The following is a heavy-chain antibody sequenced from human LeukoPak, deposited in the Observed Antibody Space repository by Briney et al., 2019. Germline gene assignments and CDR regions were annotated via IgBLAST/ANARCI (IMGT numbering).Heavy chain of an antibody. V-gene: IGHV3-30*07. J-gene: IGHJ4*02. CDR1: GFTFASYA. D-gene: IGHD5-18*01. CDR2: QSSDGSDK. Sequence: GGSLRLSCAASGFTFASYAMHWVRLAPGKGLEWVAVQSSDGSDKFYAASVRGRFTISRDNSKHTLFLQMSSLRAEDTAVYYCAKDIRGYSYGPLDYWGQGTLVTVSS. CDR3: AKDIRGYSYGPLDY.